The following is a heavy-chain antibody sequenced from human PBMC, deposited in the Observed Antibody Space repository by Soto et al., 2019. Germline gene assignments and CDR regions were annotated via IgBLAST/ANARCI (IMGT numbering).Heavy chain of an antibody. CDR2: IYPGDSDT. CDR3: ARASTGELCAYANWFDP. V-gene: IGHV5-51*01. CDR1: GYSFTSYW. J-gene: IGHJ5*02. D-gene: IGHD3-16*01. Sequence: PVESLKISCKGSGYSFTSYWIGWVRQMPGKGLEWMGIIYPGDSDTRYSPSFQGQVTISADKSISTAYLQWSSLKASDTAMYYCARASTGELCAYANWFDPWGPGTLVTVSS.